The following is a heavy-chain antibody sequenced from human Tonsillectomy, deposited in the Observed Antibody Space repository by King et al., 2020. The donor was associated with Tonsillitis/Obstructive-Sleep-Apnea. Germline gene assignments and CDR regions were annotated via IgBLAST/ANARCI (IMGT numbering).Heavy chain of an antibody. D-gene: IGHD2-21*02. CDR2: IYTSGST. Sequence: QLQESGPGLVKPSETLSLTCTVSGGSIRSYYWSWIRQPAGKGLEWIGRIYTSGSTNYNPSLKSRVTMSVDTSKNQFSLKLSSVTAADTAVYYCARGGLQYCGGDCYNDWGQGTLVTVSS. CDR3: ARGGLQYCGGDCYND. J-gene: IGHJ4*02. CDR1: GGSIRSYY. V-gene: IGHV4-4*07.